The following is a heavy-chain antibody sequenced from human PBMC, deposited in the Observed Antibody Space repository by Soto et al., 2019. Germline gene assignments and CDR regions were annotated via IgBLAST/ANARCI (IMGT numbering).Heavy chain of an antibody. V-gene: IGHV1-18*01. Sequence: ASVKVSCKASGYTFTSYGISWVRQAPGQGLEWMGWISAYNGNTNYAQKLQGRVTMTTDTSTSTAYMELRSLRSDDTAVYYCARDHLGLLWFGNDAFDIWGQGTMVTVSS. CDR2: ISAYNGNT. D-gene: IGHD3-10*01. CDR3: ARDHLGLLWFGNDAFDI. CDR1: GYTFTSYG. J-gene: IGHJ3*02.